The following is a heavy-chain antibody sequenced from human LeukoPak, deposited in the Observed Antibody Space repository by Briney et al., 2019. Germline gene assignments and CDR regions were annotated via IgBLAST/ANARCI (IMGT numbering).Heavy chain of an antibody. Sequence: GGSLRLSCAASEFTFNNHDMHWARQAPGKGLEWAAAISYDGRNKYYADSVKGRFTISRDNSKNTLNLQMNSLRTEDTAVFYCAKPRDIDSWAFDVWGQGTMVTVSS. D-gene: IGHD2-15*01. CDR2: ISYDGRNK. CDR3: AKPRDIDSWAFDV. J-gene: IGHJ3*01. CDR1: EFTFNNHD. V-gene: IGHV3-30*18.